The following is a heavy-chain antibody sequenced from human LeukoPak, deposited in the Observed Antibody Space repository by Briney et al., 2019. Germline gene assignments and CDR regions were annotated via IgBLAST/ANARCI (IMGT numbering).Heavy chain of an antibody. CDR2: INHSGST. CDR3: ARGMITIFGVGNWFAP. D-gene: IGHD3-3*01. Sequence: PSETLSLTCAVYGGSFSGYYWSWIRQPPGKGQEWIGEINHSGSTNYNPSLKSRVTISVDTPKNQFSLKLSSVSAADTAVYYCARGMITIFGVGNWFAPWGQGTLVTVSP. CDR1: GGSFSGYY. V-gene: IGHV4-34*01. J-gene: IGHJ5*02.